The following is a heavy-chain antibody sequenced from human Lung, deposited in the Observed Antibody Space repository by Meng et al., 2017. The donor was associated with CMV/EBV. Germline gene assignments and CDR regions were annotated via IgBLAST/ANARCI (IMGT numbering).Heavy chain of an antibody. D-gene: IGHD5-18*01. Sequence: SGFPFRSYAMGWVRQAPGKGLEWVSSISGSVGNTYYAGSVKGRFTISRDNSGDTLYMQMSSLRAEDTAVYYCAREEAMVGYYTNWFDAWGQGALVTVSS. J-gene: IGHJ5*02. CDR1: GFPFRSYA. V-gene: IGHV3-23*01. CDR2: ISGSVGNT. CDR3: AREEAMVGYYTNWFDA.